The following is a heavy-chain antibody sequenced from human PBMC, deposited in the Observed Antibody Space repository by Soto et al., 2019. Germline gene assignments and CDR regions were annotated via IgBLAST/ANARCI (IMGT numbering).Heavy chain of an antibody. Sequence: GESLKISCKGSGYSFTSYWIGWVRQMPGKGLEWMGIIYPGDSDTRYSPSFQGQVTISADKSISTAYLQWSILKASDTAMYYCPSPTPRGGYVMDVWGQGTPFTVSS. CDR2: IYPGDSDT. J-gene: IGHJ6*02. CDR3: PSPTPRGGYVMDV. D-gene: IGHD3-10*01. V-gene: IGHV5-51*01. CDR1: GYSFTSYW.